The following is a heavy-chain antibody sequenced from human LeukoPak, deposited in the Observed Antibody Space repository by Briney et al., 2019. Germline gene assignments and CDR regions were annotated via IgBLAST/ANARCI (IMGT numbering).Heavy chain of an antibody. CDR2: ISSSSSYI. V-gene: IGHV3-21*01. CDR1: GFTFSSYS. Sequence: PGGSLRLSCAASGFTFSSYSMNWVRQAPGKGLEWVSSISSSSSYIYYADSVKGRFTISRDNAKNSLYLQMNSLRAEDTAVYYCARVVGYSGYDQPIPDAFDVWGQGTMVTVSS. CDR3: ARVVGYSGYDQPIPDAFDV. D-gene: IGHD5-12*01. J-gene: IGHJ3*01.